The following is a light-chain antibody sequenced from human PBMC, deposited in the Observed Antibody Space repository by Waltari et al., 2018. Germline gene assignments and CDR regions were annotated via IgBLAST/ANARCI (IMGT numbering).Light chain of an antibody. J-gene: IGLJ1*01. Sequence: SVLTQPPSVSGTPGQRVTIPCSGSTSNVGPNNVFWYQLLPGAAPRLLIYKNHQRPSGVPARFSGSKSGTSAFLAISGLRSEDEGDYYCAVWEGSLKVFGAGTKVTVL. CDR3: AVWEGSLKV. CDR1: TSNVGPNN. CDR2: KNH. V-gene: IGLV1-47*01.